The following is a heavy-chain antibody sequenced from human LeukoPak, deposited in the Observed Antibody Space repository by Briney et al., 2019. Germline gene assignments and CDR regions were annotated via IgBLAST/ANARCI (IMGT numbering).Heavy chain of an antibody. Sequence: GASVKVSCKASGCTFTSYGISWVRQAPGQGLEWMGWINPNSGDTGYAQRFQGRVTMTRDTSIRAIYMEIYMELTGLRFDDTALYYCARWDGYSSSPDYWGQGTLVTVSS. CDR2: INPNSGDT. J-gene: IGHJ4*02. D-gene: IGHD6-13*01. V-gene: IGHV1-2*02. CDR3: ARWDGYSSSPDY. CDR1: GCTFTSYG.